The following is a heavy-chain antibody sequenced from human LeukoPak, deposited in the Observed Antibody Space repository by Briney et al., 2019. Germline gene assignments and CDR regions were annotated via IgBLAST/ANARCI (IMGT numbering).Heavy chain of an antibody. V-gene: IGHV3-21*01. CDR2: ISSSSSYI. J-gene: IGHJ4*02. Sequence: GGSLRLSCAASGFTFSTYTMNWVRQAPGRGLEWVSSISSSSSYIYYVDSVKGRFTISRDNAKTSLYLQMISLRAEDTAVYYCARHLSGVTGYTYGRGIDYWGQGTLVTVSS. D-gene: IGHD5-18*01. CDR3: ARHLSGVTGYTYGRGIDY. CDR1: GFTFSTYT.